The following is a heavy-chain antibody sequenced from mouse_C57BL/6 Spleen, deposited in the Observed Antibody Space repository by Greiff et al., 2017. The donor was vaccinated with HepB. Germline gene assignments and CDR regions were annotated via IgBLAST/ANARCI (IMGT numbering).Heavy chain of an antibody. Sequence: EVQLQQSGPELVKPGDSVKISCKASGYSFTGYFMNWVMQSHGKSLEWIGRINPYNGDTFYNQKFKGKATLTVDKSSSTAHMELRSLTSEDSAVYYCASPSGSSLHWYFDVWGTGTTVTVSS. D-gene: IGHD1-1*01. V-gene: IGHV1-20*01. CDR2: INPYNGDT. J-gene: IGHJ1*03. CDR1: GYSFTGYF. CDR3: ASPSGSSLHWYFDV.